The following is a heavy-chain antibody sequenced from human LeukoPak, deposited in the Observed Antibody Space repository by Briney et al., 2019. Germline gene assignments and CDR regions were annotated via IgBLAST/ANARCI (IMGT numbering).Heavy chain of an antibody. V-gene: IGHV1-3*01. D-gene: IGHD6-13*01. Sequence: ASVKVSCKASGYTFTSYAMHWVRQAPGQRLEWMGWINAGNGNTKYSQKSQGRVTITRDTSASTAYMELSSLRSEDTAVYYCARAERGAAAQSPDYWGQGTLVTVSS. J-gene: IGHJ4*02. CDR1: GYTFTSYA. CDR3: ARAERGAAAQSPDY. CDR2: INAGNGNT.